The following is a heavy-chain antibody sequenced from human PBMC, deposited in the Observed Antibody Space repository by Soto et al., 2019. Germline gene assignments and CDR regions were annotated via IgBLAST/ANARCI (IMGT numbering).Heavy chain of an antibody. Sequence: QVQLQESGPGLVKSSQTLSLTCTASGGSFSSGGYYWSWLRQHPGKGLEWIGLMYYSGSTNYNPSRMSRVTMSVDTSKNQFPLKLSSVTAADTAVYYCARTNCYNSGTSGGWFDPWGQGTLVTVSS. CDR3: ARTNCYNSGTSGGWFDP. CDR2: MYYSGST. CDR1: GGSFSSGGYY. D-gene: IGHD3-10*01. J-gene: IGHJ5*02. V-gene: IGHV4-31*03.